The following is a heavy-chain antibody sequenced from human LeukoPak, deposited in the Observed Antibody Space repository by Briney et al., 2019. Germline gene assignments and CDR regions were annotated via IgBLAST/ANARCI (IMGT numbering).Heavy chain of an antibody. J-gene: IGHJ4*02. Sequence: SETLSLTCTVSGGSISSYYWSWIRQPPGKGPEWIGYIYYSGSTNYNPSLKSRVTISVDTSKNQFSLKLSSVTAADTAVYYCARERRSGSYYYFDYWGQGTLVTVSS. D-gene: IGHD1-26*01. CDR2: IYYSGST. CDR1: GGSISSYY. V-gene: IGHV4-59*01. CDR3: ARERRSGSYYYFDY.